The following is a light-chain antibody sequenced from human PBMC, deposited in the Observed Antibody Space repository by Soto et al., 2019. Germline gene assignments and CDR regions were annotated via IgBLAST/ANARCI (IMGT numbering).Light chain of an antibody. Sequence: EIVLTQSPGTLSLSPGERATLSCRASQSVSSSYLAWYQQKPGQAPRLLIYGASSRATGSPDGFSGSGSGTDFTLNISRLEPEDFAVYYCQQYGSSPPITFGQGTRLEIK. CDR3: QQYGSSPPIT. CDR2: GAS. V-gene: IGKV3-20*01. CDR1: QSVSSSY. J-gene: IGKJ5*01.